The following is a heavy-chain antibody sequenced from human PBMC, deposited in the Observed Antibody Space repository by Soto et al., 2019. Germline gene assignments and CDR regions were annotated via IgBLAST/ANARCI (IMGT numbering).Heavy chain of an antibody. V-gene: IGHV2-70*01. Sequence: ETGPTPANYTRTLGLTCTFSGFSLSTIGMCVSLIRQPPGKALECLALIDWDDDKYYSTSLKTRLTISKDTSKNQVVLTMTNMDPVDTATYYCARMRTYYDILTGYPRYNWFDPWGQGTLVTVSS. J-gene: IGHJ5*02. D-gene: IGHD3-9*01. CDR2: IDWDDDK. CDR3: ARMRTYYDILTGYPRYNWFDP. CDR1: GFSLSTIGMC.